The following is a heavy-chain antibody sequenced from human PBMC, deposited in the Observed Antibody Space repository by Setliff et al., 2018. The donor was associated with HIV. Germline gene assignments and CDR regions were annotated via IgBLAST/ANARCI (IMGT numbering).Heavy chain of an antibody. CDR1: GDTSTIHY. V-gene: IGHV1-46*01. Sequence: ASVKVSCKASGDTSTIHYIHWVRQAPGQGLEWMGIMNKDGVGTTYAQKFQGRVTLTRDRSTNTVYMDLNSLRSEDTAVYYCAKEGGSHCTKGVCFPTNWLDSWGQGTLVTV. D-gene: IGHD2-8*01. CDR2: MNKDGVGT. J-gene: IGHJ5*01. CDR3: AKEGGSHCTKGVCFPTNWLDS.